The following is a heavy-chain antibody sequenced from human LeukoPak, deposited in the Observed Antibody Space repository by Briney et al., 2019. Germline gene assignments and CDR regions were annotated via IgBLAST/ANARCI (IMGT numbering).Heavy chain of an antibody. CDR3: ARDSIGMGFGANYGMDV. Sequence: SETLSLTCAVYGGSSSGYYWSWIRQPPGKGREWIGEINHSGSTNYNPSLKGRVTISVDTSKNQFSLKLSSVTAADTAVYYCARDSIGMGFGANYGMDVWGQGTTVTVSS. CDR2: INHSGST. J-gene: IGHJ6*02. CDR1: GGSSSGYY. D-gene: IGHD3-10*01. V-gene: IGHV4-34*01.